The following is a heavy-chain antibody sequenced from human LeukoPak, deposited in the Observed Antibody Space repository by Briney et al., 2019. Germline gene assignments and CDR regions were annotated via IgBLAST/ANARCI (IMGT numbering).Heavy chain of an antibody. CDR1: GFTFSLYG. Sequence: PGGSLRLSCTASGFTFSLYGMHWVRQAPGKGLEWVAFIRYDGSNKYYADSLKGRFTISRDNSKNTLYLQMNSLRAEDTAVYYCAVWGVVVVAAATHYWGQGTLVTVSS. CDR3: AVWGVVVVAAATHY. J-gene: IGHJ4*02. D-gene: IGHD2-15*01. CDR2: IRYDGSNK. V-gene: IGHV3-30*02.